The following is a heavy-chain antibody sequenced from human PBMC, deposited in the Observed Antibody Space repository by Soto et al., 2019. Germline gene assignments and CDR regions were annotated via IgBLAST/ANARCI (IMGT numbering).Heavy chain of an antibody. D-gene: IGHD3-9*01. CDR2: INSGGSAI. Sequence: DVRLVESGGGLVQPGGSLRLSCAASGFTFTTYSMNWVRQAPGKGLEWLSYINSGGSAIDYADSVKGRFTISRDDAKNSLYLQMSSLRAEDTAVYYCARDLDWAFDYWGQGTLVTVSS. V-gene: IGHV3-48*01. CDR3: ARDLDWAFDY. J-gene: IGHJ4*02. CDR1: GFTFTTYS.